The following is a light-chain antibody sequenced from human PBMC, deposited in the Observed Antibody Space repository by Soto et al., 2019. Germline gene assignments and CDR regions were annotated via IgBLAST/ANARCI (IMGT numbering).Light chain of an antibody. CDR3: QQYGSSPPTYT. J-gene: IGKJ2*01. V-gene: IGKV3-20*01. CDR1: QSVSSSY. Sequence: EIVLTQSPGTLSLSPGERATLSCRASQSVSSSYLAWYQQKPGQAPRLLIYRASSRATGFPDRFSGSGSGTDFTLTISRLEPEDFAVYYCQQYGSSPPTYTFGQGTKLEIK. CDR2: RAS.